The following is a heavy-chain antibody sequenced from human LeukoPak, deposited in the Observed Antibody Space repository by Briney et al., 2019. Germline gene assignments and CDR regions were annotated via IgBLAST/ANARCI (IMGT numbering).Heavy chain of an antibody. CDR1: GGSVSSGSYY. CDR3: ARGVYIVGGYDLRVHNWFDP. V-gene: IGHV4-61*01. D-gene: IGHD5-12*01. J-gene: IGHJ5*02. Sequence: SETLSLTCTVSGGSVSSGSYYWSWIRQPPGKGLEWIGYIYYSGSTNYNPSLKSRVTISVDTSKNQFSLKLSSVTAADTAVYYCARGVYIVGGYDLRVHNWFDPWGQGTLVTVSS. CDR2: IYYSGST.